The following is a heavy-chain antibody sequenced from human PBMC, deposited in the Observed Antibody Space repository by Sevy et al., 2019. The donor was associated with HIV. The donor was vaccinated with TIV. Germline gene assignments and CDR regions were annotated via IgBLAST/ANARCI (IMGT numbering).Heavy chain of an antibody. CDR1: GFTFSNYG. CDR3: AKDISGASSSWSFDY. Sequence: GGSLRLSCEASGFTFSNYGMHWVRQAPGKGLEWVAIISHDGSNKNYADSVQGRFTISRDNSKHSLYLQMNSLRPEDKVVYYGAKDISGASSSWSFDYWGQGTLVTVSS. V-gene: IGHV3-30*18. D-gene: IGHD6-19*01. J-gene: IGHJ4*02. CDR2: ISHDGSNK.